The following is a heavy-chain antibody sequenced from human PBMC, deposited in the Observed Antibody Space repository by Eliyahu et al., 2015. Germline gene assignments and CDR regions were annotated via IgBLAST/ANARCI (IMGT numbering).Heavy chain of an antibody. V-gene: IGHV3-64D*08. CDR3: VKAGSTDYWYFDL. CDR2: ISSNGGST. J-gene: IGHJ2*01. Sequence: EVQLVESGGGLVQPGGSLRPSCSASGFPFSSYAMHWVRQAPGKGLEYVSAISSNGGSTYYANSVKGRFTISRDNSKNTLYLQASSLRAEDTAVYYCVKAGSTDYWYFDLWGRGTLVTVSS. CDR1: GFPFSSYA. D-gene: IGHD6-13*01.